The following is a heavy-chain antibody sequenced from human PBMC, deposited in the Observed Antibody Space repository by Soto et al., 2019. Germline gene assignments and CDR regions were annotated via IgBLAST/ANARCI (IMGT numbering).Heavy chain of an antibody. CDR2: IIPILGIA. Sequence: SVKVSCTASGGTFSSYTISWVRQAPGQGLEWMGRIIPILGIANYAQKFQGRVTITADKSTSTAYMELSSLRSEDTAVYYCARLRPPDLGSYYYYYYMDVWGTGTTVTVSS. D-gene: IGHD1-26*01. CDR3: ARLRPPDLGSYYYYYYMDV. J-gene: IGHJ6*03. V-gene: IGHV1-69*02. CDR1: GGTFSSYT.